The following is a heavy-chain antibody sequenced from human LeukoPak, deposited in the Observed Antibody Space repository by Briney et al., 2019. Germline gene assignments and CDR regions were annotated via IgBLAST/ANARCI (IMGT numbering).Heavy chain of an antibody. CDR2: INPNSGGT. J-gene: IGHJ6*02. Sequence: ASVKVSCKASGYTFTGYYMHWVRQAPGQGPEWMGWINPNSGGTNYAQKFQGRVTMTRDTSLSTAYMELRSLRSDDTAVYYCARDGEADTLVRGVIITGEYYYYYGMDVWGQGTTVTVSS. D-gene: IGHD3-10*01. V-gene: IGHV1-2*02. CDR3: ARDGEADTLVRGVIITGEYYYYYGMDV. CDR1: GYTFTGYY.